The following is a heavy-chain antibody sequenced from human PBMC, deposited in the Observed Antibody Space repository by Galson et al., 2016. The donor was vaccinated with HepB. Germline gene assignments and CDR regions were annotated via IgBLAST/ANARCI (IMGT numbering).Heavy chain of an antibody. Sequence: ETLSLTCAVYGGSFSSYYWSWIRQAPGKGLEWIGEINRSGSTNYNSSLKSRVTISGDTSKNQFSLKLSSVTAADTAMYYCAGHISGWYEDYWSQGTLVTVSS. CDR3: AGHISGWYEDY. CDR1: GGSFSSYY. D-gene: IGHD6-19*01. J-gene: IGHJ4*02. V-gene: IGHV4-34*01. CDR2: INRSGST.